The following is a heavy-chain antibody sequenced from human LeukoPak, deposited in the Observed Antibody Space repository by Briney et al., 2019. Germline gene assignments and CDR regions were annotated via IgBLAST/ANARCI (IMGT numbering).Heavy chain of an antibody. CDR2: IHSTGNS. D-gene: IGHD2-15*01. Sequence: SETLSLTCTVSGGSIRGTDSFWGWIRQLPGKGLECIANIHSTGNSFSNPSLKSRVTISVDTSKNQFSLRLSSVTAADTAVYYCEKDSHLDVWGHGTTVTVSS. J-gene: IGHJ6*02. CDR1: GGSIRGTDSF. CDR3: EKDSHLDV. V-gene: IGHV4-39*01.